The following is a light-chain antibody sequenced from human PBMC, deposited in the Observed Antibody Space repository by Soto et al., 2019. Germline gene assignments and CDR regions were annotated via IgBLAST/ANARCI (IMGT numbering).Light chain of an antibody. V-gene: IGKV3-11*01. Sequence: EIGLTQSPATLSLSPGERATLSCRASQSVSRYLAWYQQKPGQAPRLLIHDTSTRATGVPDTFSGSGSGTEFTLSISSLEPEDSAMYYCQQRFSWPPTFGRGTHLEIK. J-gene: IGKJ4*01. CDR3: QQRFSWPPT. CDR1: QSVSRY. CDR2: DTS.